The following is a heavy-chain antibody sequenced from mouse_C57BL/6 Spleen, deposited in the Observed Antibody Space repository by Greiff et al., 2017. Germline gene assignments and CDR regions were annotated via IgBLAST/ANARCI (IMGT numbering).Heavy chain of an antibody. CDR1: GFSLTRYG. CDR2: IWGGGST. CDR3: AKRYSNYGFAWFAY. V-gene: IGHV2-9*01. Sequence: VKVVESGPGLVAPSQSLSITCTVSGFSLTRYGVDWVRQPPGKGLEWLGVIWGGGSTNYNSALMSRLSISKDNSKSQVFLKRNSLQTDDTAMYYCAKRYSNYGFAWFAYWGQGTLVTVSA. D-gene: IGHD2-5*01. J-gene: IGHJ3*01.